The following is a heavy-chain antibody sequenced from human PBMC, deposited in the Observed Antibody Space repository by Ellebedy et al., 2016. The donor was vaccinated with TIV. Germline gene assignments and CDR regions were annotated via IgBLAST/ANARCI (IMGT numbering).Heavy chain of an antibody. CDR1: GGSISSYY. CDR3: ARGRSYGSGSYYNY. Sequence: SETLSLTXTVSGGSISSYYWSWIRQPPGKGLEWIGYIYYSGSTNYNPSLKSRVTISVDTSKNQFSLKLSSVTAADTAVYYCARGRSYGSGSYYNYWGQGTLVTVSS. J-gene: IGHJ4*02. V-gene: IGHV4-59*12. CDR2: IYYSGST. D-gene: IGHD3-10*01.